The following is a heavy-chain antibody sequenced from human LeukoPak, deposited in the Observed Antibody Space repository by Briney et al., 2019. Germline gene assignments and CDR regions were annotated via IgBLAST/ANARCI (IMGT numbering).Heavy chain of an antibody. J-gene: IGHJ5*02. CDR3: ARDRGHCDTARCYINWFDP. Sequence: GASVKVSCKASGGTFSRHTISWVRQAPGQGLEWIGRVIPILDKTKYAQHFQGRVTITADKSTSTTYMELSSLRSDDTAVYYCARDRGHCDTARCYINWFDPWGQGTLVTVSP. D-gene: IGHD5-18*01. V-gene: IGHV1-69*08. CDR1: GGTFSRHT. CDR2: VIPILDKT.